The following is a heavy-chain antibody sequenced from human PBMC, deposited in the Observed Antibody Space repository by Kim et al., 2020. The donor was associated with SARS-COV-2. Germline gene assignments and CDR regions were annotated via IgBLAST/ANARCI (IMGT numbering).Heavy chain of an antibody. J-gene: IGHJ6*02. CDR2: IYYSGST. CDR3: AKCYASGAPDV. CDR1: GGSISSGGYY. Sequence: SETLSLTCTVSGGSISSGGYYWSWIRQHPGKGLEWIGYIYYSGSTYYNPSLKSRVVISVDTPKNQFSLKLSSVTAADTAVYYCAKCYASGAPDVWGQGTTVTVSS. D-gene: IGHD3-16*01. V-gene: IGHV4-31*03.